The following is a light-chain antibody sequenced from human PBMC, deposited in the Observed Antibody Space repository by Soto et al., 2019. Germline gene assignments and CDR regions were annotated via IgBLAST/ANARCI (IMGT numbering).Light chain of an antibody. CDR2: GSS. CDR1: QSVSSAY. J-gene: IGKJ5*01. CDR3: QQYGNSPPIT. Sequence: EIVLTQSPGTLSLSSGERATLSCRASQSVSSAYLAWYQQKPGQAPRLLIYGSSSRATGIPDRFSGSGSGTDFTLTISRLETEDSAVYYCQQYGNSPPITFGQGKRLEI. V-gene: IGKV3-20*01.